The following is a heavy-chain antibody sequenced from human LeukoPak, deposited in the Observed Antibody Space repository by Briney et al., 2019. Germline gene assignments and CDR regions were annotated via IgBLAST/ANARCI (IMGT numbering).Heavy chain of an antibody. CDR1: GYTFSIYG. CDR3: ARGSRQYTYGRELDY. D-gene: IGHD3-16*01. Sequence: ASVKVSCKASGYTFSIYGINWVRQAPGQGLEWMGWISGYNGNTQYTERLQGRVTMTTDTSTSTAYLELMSLRSDDTAVYYCARGSRQYTYGRELDYWGQGTLVTVSS. CDR2: ISGYNGNT. J-gene: IGHJ4*02. V-gene: IGHV1-18*01.